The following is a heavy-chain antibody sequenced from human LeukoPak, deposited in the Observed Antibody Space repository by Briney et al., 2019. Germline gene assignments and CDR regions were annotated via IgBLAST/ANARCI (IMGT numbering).Heavy chain of an antibody. CDR3: AKDRRPGAEGLDAFDI. CDR2: ISWNSGSI. J-gene: IGHJ3*02. V-gene: IGHV3-9*01. Sequence: GGSLRLSCAASGFTFDDYAMHWVRQAPGKGLEWVSGISWNSGSIGYADSVKGRFTISRDNAKNSLYLQMNSLRAEDTALYYCAKDRRPGAEGLDAFDIWGQGTMVTVSS. CDR1: GFTFDDYA. D-gene: IGHD1-26*01.